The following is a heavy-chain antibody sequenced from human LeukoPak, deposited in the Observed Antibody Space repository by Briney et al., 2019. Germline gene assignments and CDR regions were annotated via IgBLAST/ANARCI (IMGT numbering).Heavy chain of an antibody. CDR3: QKTAYDILTGHQPQYFDY. CDR1: GASSNSSPYY. D-gene: IGHD3-9*01. V-gene: IGHV4-61*09. CDR2: IFTTGPG. J-gene: IGHJ4*02. Sequence: SLTLAITCTVSGASSNSSPYYWTWIRQPPRELLEWIGHIFTTGPGSYNTSLTSRVTISRDTSKNQFSLKLSSVTAADTAVYYSQKTAYDILTGHQPQYFDYWGQGTLVTVSS.